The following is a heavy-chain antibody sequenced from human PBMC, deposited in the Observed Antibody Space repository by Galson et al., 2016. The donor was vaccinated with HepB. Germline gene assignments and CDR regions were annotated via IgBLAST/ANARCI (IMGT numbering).Heavy chain of an antibody. J-gene: IGHJ6*02. CDR2: IYYSGST. Sequence: LSLTCTVSGGSIISNNSYWGWIRQPPGKGLEWIGSIYYSGSTYYNPSLQSRVTISVDTSKNQFSLKMSSVTAADTAVYYCARRFRYTYGPPYGMDVWGQGTTVTVSS. V-gene: IGHV4-39*01. CDR1: GGSIISNNSY. D-gene: IGHD5-18*01. CDR3: ARRFRYTYGPPYGMDV.